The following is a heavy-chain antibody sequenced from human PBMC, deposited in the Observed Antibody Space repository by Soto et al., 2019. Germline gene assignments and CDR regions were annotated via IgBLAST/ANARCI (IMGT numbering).Heavy chain of an antibody. CDR1: GYTFTSYG. CDR2: ISAYNGNT. J-gene: IGHJ6*03. D-gene: IGHD2-2*01. Sequence: ASVKVSCKASGYTFTSYGISWVRQAPGRGLEWMGWISAYNGNTNYAQKLQGRVTMTTDTSTSTAYMELRSLRSDDTAVYYCARWADCSSTSCYVPIHDYYYYYMAFWGKGTTFTVSS. V-gene: IGHV1-18*01. CDR3: ARWADCSSTSCYVPIHDYYYYYMAF.